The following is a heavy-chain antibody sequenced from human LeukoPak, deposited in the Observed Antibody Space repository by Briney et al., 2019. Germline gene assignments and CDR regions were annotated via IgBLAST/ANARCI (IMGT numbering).Heavy chain of an antibody. CDR1: GGSISSYY. CDR3: ARHIPHDKRFDY. Sequence: SETLSLTCTVSGGSISSYYWSWIRQPPGKGLEWIGYIYYSGSTNYNPSLKSRVTISVDTSKNQFSLKLSSVTAADTAVYYCARHIPHDKRFDYWGQRTLVTVSS. CDR2: IYYSGST. V-gene: IGHV4-59*08. J-gene: IGHJ4*02. D-gene: IGHD1-1*01.